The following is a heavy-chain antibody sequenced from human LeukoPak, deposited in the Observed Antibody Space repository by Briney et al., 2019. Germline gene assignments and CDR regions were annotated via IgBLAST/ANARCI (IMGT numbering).Heavy chain of an antibody. J-gene: IGHJ4*02. CDR2: INHSGST. Sequence: SETLSLTCAVYGGSFSGYYWSWIRQPSGKGLEWIGEINHSGSTNYNPSLKSRVTISVDTSKNQFSLKLSSVTAADTAVYYCAKHYMGSSYNRGCDCWGQGTQVTVSS. V-gene: IGHV4-34*01. D-gene: IGHD3-10*01. CDR1: GGSFSGYY. CDR3: AKHYMGSSYNRGCDC.